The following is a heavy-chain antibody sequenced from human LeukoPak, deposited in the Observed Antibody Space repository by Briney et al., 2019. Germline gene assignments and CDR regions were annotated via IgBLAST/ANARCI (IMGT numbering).Heavy chain of an antibody. CDR3: AIAAGWEQAY. Sequence: GGSLRPSCGASGFTFSDYWVSWVRQAPKKGLEWVANIDQAGSAKHYVDSAKGRFTISRDNARNSIYLQMNSLRAEDTAVYYCAIAAGWEQAYWGQGTLVTVSS. J-gene: IGHJ4*02. V-gene: IGHV3-7*01. CDR1: GFTFSDYW. D-gene: IGHD1-26*01. CDR2: IDQAGSAK.